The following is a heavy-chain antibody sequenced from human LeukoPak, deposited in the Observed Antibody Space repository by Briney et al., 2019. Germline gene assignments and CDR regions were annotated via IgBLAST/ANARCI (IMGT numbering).Heavy chain of an antibody. CDR2: INPNSGST. CDR1: GYTFTGYY. Sequence: ASVKVSCKASGYTFTGYYMHRVRQAPGQGLEWMGWINPNSGSTNYAQKFQGRVTITADKSTSTAYMELSSLRYEDTAVYYCARSPNIVVVVAAYDYWGQGTLVTVSS. CDR3: ARSPNIVVVVAAYDY. V-gene: IGHV1-2*02. J-gene: IGHJ4*02. D-gene: IGHD2-15*01.